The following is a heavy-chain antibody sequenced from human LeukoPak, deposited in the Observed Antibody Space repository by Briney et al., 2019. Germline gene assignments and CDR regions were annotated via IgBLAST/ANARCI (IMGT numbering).Heavy chain of an antibody. CDR3: ARAEYGSGSYHPDY. CDR2: INPNSGGT. J-gene: IGHJ4*02. D-gene: IGHD3-10*01. V-gene: IGHV1-2*02. CDR1: GYTFTGYY. Sequence: ASMKVSCKASGYTFTGYYMHWVRQAPGQGLEWIGWINPNSGGTNYAQKFQCRVTMTRDTSISTAYMELSRLRSDDTAVYYCARAEYGSGSYHPDYWGQGTLVTVSS.